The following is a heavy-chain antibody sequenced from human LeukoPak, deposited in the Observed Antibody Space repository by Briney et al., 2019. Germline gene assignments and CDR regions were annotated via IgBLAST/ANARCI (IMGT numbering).Heavy chain of an antibody. V-gene: IGHV4-4*07. D-gene: IGHD2-2*01. J-gene: IGHJ6*03. CDR3: ARDIVVPAAIWGYYYYMDV. Sequence: SETLSLTCSVSGGSIRCYYWSWIRQPAGKGLEWIGRIYTSGSTNYNPSLKSRVTMSVDTSKNQFSLKLSSVAAADTAVYYCARDIVVPAAIWGYYYYMDVWGKGTTVTISS. CDR2: IYTSGST. CDR1: GGSIRCYY.